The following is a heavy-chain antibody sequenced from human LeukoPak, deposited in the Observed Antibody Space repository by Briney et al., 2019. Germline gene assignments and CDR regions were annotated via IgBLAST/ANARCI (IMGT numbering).Heavy chain of an antibody. CDR1: GFTFSTYS. V-gene: IGHV3-21*01. D-gene: IGHD5-18*01. J-gene: IGHJ4*02. CDR3: ARGGGIQLWFQSVY. CDR2: ISSSGSYI. Sequence: PGGSLRLSCAASGFTFSTYSMNWVRQAPGKGLEWVSSISSSGSYIYYADSVKGRFTISRDNAKNSLYLQMNSLRAEDTAVYYCARGGGIQLWFQSVYWGQGTLVTVSS.